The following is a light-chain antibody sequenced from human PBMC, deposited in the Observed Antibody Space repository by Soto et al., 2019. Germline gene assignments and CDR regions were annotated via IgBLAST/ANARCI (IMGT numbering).Light chain of an antibody. CDR3: QKYGSSPRT. CDR1: QSVSSSY. CDR2: GES. Sequence: EIVLTQSPVTLSLSPGERATLSCRASQSVSSSYLAWYQQKPGQAPRILIYGESSRATGIPDRLSGSGSGTDLTLTISRLEPEDFAVYYCQKYGSSPRTCGQGTKVDIK. V-gene: IGKV3-20*01. J-gene: IGKJ1*01.